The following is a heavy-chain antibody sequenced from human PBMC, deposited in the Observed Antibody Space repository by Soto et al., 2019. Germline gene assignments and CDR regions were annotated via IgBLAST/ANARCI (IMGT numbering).Heavy chain of an antibody. CDR2: MYPGDSET. V-gene: IGHV5-51*01. D-gene: IGHD5-18*01. J-gene: IGHJ4*02. CDR3: GRGGYAYGVLYLDY. CDR1: GYFFTSYW. Sequence: GESLKISCKGTGYFFTSYWVAWVRQMPGKGLEWMGLMYPGDSETRYSPSFQGHVTISADKSVTTAYLQWSSLKASDTAIYYCGRGGYAYGVLYLDYWGPGTLVTVSS.